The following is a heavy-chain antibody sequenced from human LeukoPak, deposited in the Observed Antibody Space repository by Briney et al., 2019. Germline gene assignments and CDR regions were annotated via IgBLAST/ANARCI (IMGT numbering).Heavy chain of an antibody. V-gene: IGHV3-23*01. J-gene: IGHJ4*01. CDR2: ISGSGGST. CDR3: AKKKRITIFGVVIMGTNYFDY. Sequence: PGGSLRLSCAASGFTFSSYAISWVRQASGKGLEWVSAISGSGGSTYYADSVKGRFTISRDNSKNTLYLQMNSLRAEDTAVYYCAKKKRITIFGVVIMGTNYFDYWGQGTLVTVSS. CDR1: GFTFSSYA. D-gene: IGHD3-3*01.